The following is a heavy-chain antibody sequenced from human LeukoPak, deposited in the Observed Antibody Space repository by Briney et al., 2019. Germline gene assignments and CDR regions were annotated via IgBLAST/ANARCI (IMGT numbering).Heavy chain of an antibody. CDR1: GYTFTGYY. V-gene: IGHV1-2*02. Sequence: ASVKVSCKASGYTFTGYYMHGVRQAPGQGLEWMGGINPNSGGTNYAQKFQGRVTMTRDKSISTAYMELSRLRSDDTAVYYCAREFIWFGELYLDYWGQGTLVPVSS. CDR3: AREFIWFGELYLDY. CDR2: INPNSGGT. J-gene: IGHJ4*02. D-gene: IGHD3-10*01.